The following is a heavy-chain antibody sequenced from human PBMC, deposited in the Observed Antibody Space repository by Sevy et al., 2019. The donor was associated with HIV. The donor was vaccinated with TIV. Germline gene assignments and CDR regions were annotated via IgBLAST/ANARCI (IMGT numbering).Heavy chain of an antibody. J-gene: IGHJ3*02. CDR1: GFTFSDHY. Sequence: GGSLRLSCAASGFTFSDHYMDWVRQAPGKGLEWVGRTRNKANSYTTEYAASVKGRFTISRDDSKNSLYLQMNSLKTEDTAVYYCARDSTGTTYDIWGQGTMVTVSS. D-gene: IGHD1-1*01. V-gene: IGHV3-72*01. CDR3: ARDSTGTTYDI. CDR2: TRNKANSYTT.